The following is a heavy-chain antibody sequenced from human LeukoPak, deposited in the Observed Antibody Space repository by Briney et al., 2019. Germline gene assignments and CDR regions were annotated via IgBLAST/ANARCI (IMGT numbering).Heavy chain of an antibody. Sequence: SGPTLVKPTQTLTLTCTFSGFSLSTSGVGVGWIRQPPGKALEWLALIYWDDDKRYSPSLKSRLTITKGTSKNQVVLTMTNMDPVDTATYYCAHSPILDYGHHGGPFDYWGQGTLVTVSS. CDR3: AHSPILDYGHHGGPFDY. J-gene: IGHJ4*02. V-gene: IGHV2-5*02. CDR2: IYWDDDK. D-gene: IGHD4/OR15-4a*01. CDR1: GFSLSTSGVG.